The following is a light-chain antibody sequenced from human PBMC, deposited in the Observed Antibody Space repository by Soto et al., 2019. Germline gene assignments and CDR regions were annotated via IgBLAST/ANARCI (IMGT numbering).Light chain of an antibody. CDR2: DAS. CDR3: QQYNSYWT. Sequence: DIQMTQSPSTLSASVGDRVTITCRASQSISSWLAWYQQKPGKAPKLLIYDASSLESGVPSRFSGSGSVTEFTLTISSLQPDYFATYSCQQYNSYWTFGQGTKVEIK. V-gene: IGKV1-5*01. CDR1: QSISSW. J-gene: IGKJ1*01.